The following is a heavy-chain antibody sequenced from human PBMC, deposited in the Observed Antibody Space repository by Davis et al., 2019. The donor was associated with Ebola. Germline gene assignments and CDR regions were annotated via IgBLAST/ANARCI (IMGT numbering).Heavy chain of an antibody. D-gene: IGHD3-10*01. CDR2: ISSSSSYI. J-gene: IGHJ4*02. CDR1: GFTFSSYS. Sequence: ESLKISCAASGFTFSSYSMNWVRQAPGKGLEWVSSISSSSSYIYYADSVKGRFTISRDNAKNSLYLQMNSLRAEDTAVYYCARVLDSYYYGSGNYFDYWGQGTLVTVSS. V-gene: IGHV3-21*01. CDR3: ARVLDSYYYGSGNYFDY.